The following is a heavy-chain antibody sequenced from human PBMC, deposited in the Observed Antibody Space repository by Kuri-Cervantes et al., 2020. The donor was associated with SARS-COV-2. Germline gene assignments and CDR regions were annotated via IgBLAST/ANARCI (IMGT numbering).Heavy chain of an antibody. V-gene: IGHV4-34*01. J-gene: IGHJ4*02. Sequence: GSLRLSCAVYGWSFSGYYWSWIRQPPGKGLEWIGEINHSGSTNYNPSLKSRVTISVDTSKIQFSLKLSSVTAADTAVYYCARGRSFVGNWGQGTLVTVSS. CDR2: INHSGST. CDR1: GWSFSGYY. CDR3: ARGRSFVGN. D-gene: IGHD3-16*01.